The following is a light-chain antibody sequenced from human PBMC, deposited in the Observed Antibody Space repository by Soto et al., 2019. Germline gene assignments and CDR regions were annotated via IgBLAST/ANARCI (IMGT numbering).Light chain of an antibody. CDR2: EGS. Sequence: QSVLTQPASVSGSPGQSITISCTGTSSDVGSYNLVSWYQQHPGKAPKLMIYEGSKRPSGVSNRFSGSKSGNTASLTISGLQAEDEADYYCQSYDSSLSGYVVFGGGTKLTVL. CDR1: SSDVGSYNL. V-gene: IGLV2-14*02. CDR3: QSYDSSLSGYVV. J-gene: IGLJ2*01.